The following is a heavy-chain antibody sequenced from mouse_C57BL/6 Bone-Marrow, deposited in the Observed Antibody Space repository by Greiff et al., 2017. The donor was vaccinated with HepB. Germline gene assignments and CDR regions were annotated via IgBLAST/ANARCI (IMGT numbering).Heavy chain of an antibody. V-gene: IGHV5-17*01. J-gene: IGHJ1*03. CDR3: ARPDGYYGYFDV. Sequence: EVHLVESGGGLVKPGGSLKLSCAASGFTFSDYGMHWVRQAPEKGLEWVAYISSGSSTIYYADTVKGRFTISRDNAKNTLFLQMTSLRSEDTAMYYCARPDGYYGYFDVWGTGTTVTVSS. CDR2: ISSGSSTI. D-gene: IGHD2-3*01. CDR1: GFTFSDYG.